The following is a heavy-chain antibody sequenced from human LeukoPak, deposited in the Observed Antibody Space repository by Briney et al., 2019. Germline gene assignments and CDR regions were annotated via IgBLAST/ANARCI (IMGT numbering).Heavy chain of an antibody. CDR3: ARQCHGTTLRYYYYYGMDV. D-gene: IGHD1-7*01. Sequence: PSETLSLTCTVSGGSISSGDHYWSWIRQPPGKGLEWIGYIYHSGSTYYNPSLKSRVTISVDTSKNQFSLKLSSVTAADTAVYYCARQCHGTTLRYYYYYGMDVWGQGTTVTVSS. CDR2: IYHSGST. J-gene: IGHJ6*02. V-gene: IGHV4-30-4*01. CDR1: GGSISSGDHY.